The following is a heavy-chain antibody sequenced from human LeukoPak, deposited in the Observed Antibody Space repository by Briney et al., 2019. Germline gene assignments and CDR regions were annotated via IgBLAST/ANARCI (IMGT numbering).Heavy chain of an antibody. CDR2: ISAYNGNT. J-gene: IGHJ5*02. V-gene: IGHV1-18*01. D-gene: IGHD2-2*03. Sequence: GASVTVSFKASVYTFTNYGISWVRQAPGQGREWMGWISAYNGNTNYAQKLQGRVTITTDTSTSTAYMELRSLRSDDTAVYYCARIMDIVGQSWGQGTLVTVSS. CDR3: ARIMDIVGQS. CDR1: VYTFTNYG.